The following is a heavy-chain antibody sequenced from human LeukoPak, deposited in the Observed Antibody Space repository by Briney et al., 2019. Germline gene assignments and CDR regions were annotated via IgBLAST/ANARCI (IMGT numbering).Heavy chain of an antibody. Sequence: KESGPTLVEPTQTLTLTCTFSGLXXSSSGVGVXXXXXXXXXXXXXLALIYWDDDKRYXXSLKSRLTITKDTSKNQVVLTMTNMXPVDTATYYCAHRVTSGPDAFDIWGQGTMVTVSS. CDR1: GLXXSSSGVG. CDR3: AHRVTSGPDAFDI. D-gene: IGHD3-16*01. V-gene: IGHV2-5*02. CDR2: IYWDDDK. J-gene: IGHJ3*02.